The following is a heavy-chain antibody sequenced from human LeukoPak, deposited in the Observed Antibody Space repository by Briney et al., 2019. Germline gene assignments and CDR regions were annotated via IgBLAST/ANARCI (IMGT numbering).Heavy chain of an antibody. D-gene: IGHD2-8*02. J-gene: IGHJ4*02. CDR1: GYTFNGYY. CDR2: INAKSGDT. Sequence: GASVKVSCKASGYTFNGYYMHWVRQAPGQGLEWMGWINAKSGDTKYAQKFQARVTMTRDTSITTTYMEVSRLSSDDTAVYYCARQNTGQLDYWGQGTLVTVSS. V-gene: IGHV1-2*02. CDR3: ARQNTGQLDY.